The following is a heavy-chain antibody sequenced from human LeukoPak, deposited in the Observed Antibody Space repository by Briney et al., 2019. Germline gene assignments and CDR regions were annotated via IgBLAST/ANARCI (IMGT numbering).Heavy chain of an antibody. CDR1: GDSISRYY. Sequence: SETVSPTSPVSGDSISRYYGNWIRQPAGKELEWIGRIHGSGTTNYNPSLERRIYISIDKSKNKFSLRLTSVTAADTAVYYCARVDSGTYQSLEIWGQGT. CDR2: IHGSGTT. D-gene: IGHD1-26*01. V-gene: IGHV4-4*07. CDR3: ARVDSGTYQSLEI. J-gene: IGHJ3*02.